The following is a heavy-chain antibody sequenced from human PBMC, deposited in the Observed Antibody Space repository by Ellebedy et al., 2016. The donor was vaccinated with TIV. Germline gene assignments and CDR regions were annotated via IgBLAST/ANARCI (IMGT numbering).Heavy chain of an antibody. CDR2: VYYSGSP. J-gene: IGHJ4*02. V-gene: IGHV4-39*01. Sequence: MPSETLSLTCSVSGGSVSSTRYYWAWIRQPPGKGLEYIGSVYYSGSPYYNPSFKSRVTLSADTSKNQFSLNLRTVTAADTAVYCCARTDPWQPIDDWGQGILVSVSS. D-gene: IGHD2-21*02. CDR3: ARTDPWQPIDD. CDR1: GGSVSSTRYY.